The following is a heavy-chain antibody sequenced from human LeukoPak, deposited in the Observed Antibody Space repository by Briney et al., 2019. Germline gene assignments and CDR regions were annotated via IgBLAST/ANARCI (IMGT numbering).Heavy chain of an antibody. CDR3: ARKEGVLRYFDWSPRFDY. D-gene: IGHD3-9*01. CDR1: GGTLSSYA. CDR2: IIPIFGTA. Sequence: SVKVSCKASGGTLSSYAISWVRQAPGQGLEWMGGIIPIFGTANYAQKFQGRVTITADKSTSTAYMELSSLRSEDTAVYYCARKEGVLRYFDWSPRFDYRGQGTLVTVSS. J-gene: IGHJ4*02. V-gene: IGHV1-69*06.